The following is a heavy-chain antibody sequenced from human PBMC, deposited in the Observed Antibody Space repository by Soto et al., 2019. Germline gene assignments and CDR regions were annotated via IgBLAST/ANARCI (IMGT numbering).Heavy chain of an antibody. CDR3: ARRLDYEILTGTIDY. CDR2: ISRSGGSP. V-gene: IGHV3-23*01. D-gene: IGHD3-9*01. CDR1: GFPFSNYA. Sequence: PGGSLRLSCSASGFPFSNYAMSWVRQAPGKGLGWVSAISRSGGSPYYADSVRGRFTVSRDNSKHTLYLQMNSLRAEDTAVYYCARRLDYEILTGTIDYWGQGTLVTVSS. J-gene: IGHJ4*02.